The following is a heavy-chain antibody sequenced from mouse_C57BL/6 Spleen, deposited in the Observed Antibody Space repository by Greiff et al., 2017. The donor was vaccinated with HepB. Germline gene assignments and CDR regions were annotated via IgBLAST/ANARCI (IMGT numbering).Heavy chain of an antibody. CDR1: GFNIKDYY. V-gene: IGHV14-1*01. J-gene: IGHJ4*01. CDR2: IDPEDGDT. D-gene: IGHD1-1*01. Sequence: VQLKESGAELVRPGASVKLSCTASGFNIKDYYMHWVKQRPEQGLEWIGRIDPEDGDTEYAPKFQGKATMTADTSSNTAYLQLSSLTSEDTAVYYCTTAGSSYSYAMDYWGQGTSVTVSS. CDR3: TTAGSSYSYAMDY.